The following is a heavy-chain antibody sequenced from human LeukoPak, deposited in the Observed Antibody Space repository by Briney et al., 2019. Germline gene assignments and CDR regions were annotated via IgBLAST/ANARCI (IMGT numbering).Heavy chain of an antibody. V-gene: IGHV3-30*04. J-gene: IGHJ4*02. CDR2: ISYDGSNK. D-gene: IGHD2-15*01. CDR1: GFTFSSYA. Sequence: GGSLRLSCAASGFTFSSYAMHWVRQAPGKGLEWVAVISYDGSNKYYADSVKGRFTISRDNSKTTLYLQMNSLRAEDTAVYYCASAAQRGYCSGGSCDFRNYFDYWGQGTLVTVSS. CDR3: ASAAQRGYCSGGSCDFRNYFDY.